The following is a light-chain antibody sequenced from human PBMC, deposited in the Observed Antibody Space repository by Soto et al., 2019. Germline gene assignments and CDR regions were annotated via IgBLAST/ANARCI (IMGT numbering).Light chain of an antibody. CDR2: LNH. CDR1: SSNIGAGYG. V-gene: IGLV1-40*01. J-gene: IGLJ3*02. Sequence: QAVVTQPPSVSGAPGQRVTISCTGRSSNIGAGYGVHWYQQLPGTAPKLLFYLNHDRPSGVPDRFSASKSGTSASLAITGLQADDEADYYCQSYDSSRSGVVFGGGTKLTGL. CDR3: QSYDSSRSGVV.